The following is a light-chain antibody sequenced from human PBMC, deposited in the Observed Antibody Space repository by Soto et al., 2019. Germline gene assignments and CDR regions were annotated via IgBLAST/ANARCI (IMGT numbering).Light chain of an antibody. V-gene: IGKV1-33*01. CDR1: QNINNY. CDR3: QQYENLPT. Sequence: DIXMTQARXXPXAXVWXXXAMTCQASQNINNYLNWYQQKPGRAPKLLIYDASNLEAGVPSRFRGSGSGTDFTFTISRLQPEDIATYYCQQYENLPTFGQGTRLEIK. CDR2: DAS. J-gene: IGKJ5*01.